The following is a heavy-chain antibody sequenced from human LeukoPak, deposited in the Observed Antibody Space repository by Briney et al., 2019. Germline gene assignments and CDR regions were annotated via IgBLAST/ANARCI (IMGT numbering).Heavy chain of an antibody. D-gene: IGHD5-18*01. CDR1: GGSISSYY. CDR3: ARDVVDTAMVDY. CDR2: IYISGST. J-gene: IGHJ4*02. Sequence: SETLSLTCTVSGGSISSYYWSWIRQPAGKALEWIGRIYISGSTNYNPSLKSRVTMSVDTSKNQFSLKLSSVTAADTAMYYCARDVVDTAMVDYWGQGTQVTVSS. V-gene: IGHV4-4*07.